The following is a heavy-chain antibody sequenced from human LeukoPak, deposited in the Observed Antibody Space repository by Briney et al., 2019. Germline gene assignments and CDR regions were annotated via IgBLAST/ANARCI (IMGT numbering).Heavy chain of an antibody. J-gene: IGHJ1*01. CDR2: IYHSGST. V-gene: IGHV4-59*01. CDR3: AREVYYYDSSGYHRYFQH. CDR1: YGSISRYY. Sequence: SETLSLTCTVSYGSISRYYWSWIRQPPGKGLEWIGYIYHSGSTNYNPSLKSRVTISVDTSRNQFSLKLTSVTAADTAVYYCAREVYYYDSSGYHRYFQHWGQGTLVTVSS. D-gene: IGHD3-22*01.